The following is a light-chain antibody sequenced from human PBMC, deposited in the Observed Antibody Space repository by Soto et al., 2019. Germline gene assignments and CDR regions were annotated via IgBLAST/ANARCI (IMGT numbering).Light chain of an antibody. CDR2: GAS. V-gene: IGKV3-20*01. Sequence: VLTQSQGTLSFSPGEGATLSCRASQSVSSYLAWYQQKPGQAPRPILYGASTRATGIPDRFSGSESGTDFTLTISVLEPEDFAVFYCQQYGSSLPWTFGQGTKVDLK. CDR3: QQYGSSLPWT. J-gene: IGKJ1*01. CDR1: QSVSSY.